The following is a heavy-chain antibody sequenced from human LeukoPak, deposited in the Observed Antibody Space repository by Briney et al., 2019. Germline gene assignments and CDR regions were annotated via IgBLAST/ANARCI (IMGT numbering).Heavy chain of an antibody. CDR2: IYTSGST. CDR3: ARDSTAAGDLSYYYYYYMDV. Sequence: SETLSLTCTVSGGSISSGSYYWSWIRQPAGKGLEWIGRIYTSGSTNYNPSLKSRVTMSVDTSKNQFSLKLSSVTAADTAVYYCARDSTAAGDLSYYYYYYMDVWGKGTTVTISS. CDR1: GGSISSGSYY. J-gene: IGHJ6*03. V-gene: IGHV4-61*02. D-gene: IGHD6-13*01.